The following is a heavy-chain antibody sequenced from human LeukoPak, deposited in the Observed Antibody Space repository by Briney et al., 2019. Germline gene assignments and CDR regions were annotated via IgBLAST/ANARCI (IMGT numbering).Heavy chain of an antibody. CDR1: GYSFTSYW. CDR2: IYPGDSDT. CDR3: ARSPLRTYCSGGSCYSYNWFDP. J-gene: IGHJ5*02. Sequence: GESLQISCKGSGYSFTSYWIGWVRQMPGKGLEWMGIIYPGDSDTRYSPSFQGQVTISADKSISTAYLQWSSLKASDTAIYYCARSPLRTYCSGGSCYSYNWFDPWGQGTLVTVSS. V-gene: IGHV5-51*01. D-gene: IGHD2-15*01.